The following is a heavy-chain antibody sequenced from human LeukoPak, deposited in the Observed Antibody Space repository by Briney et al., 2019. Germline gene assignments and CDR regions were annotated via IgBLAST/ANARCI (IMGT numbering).Heavy chain of an antibody. CDR3: ARDGTSTDDY. J-gene: IGHJ4*02. V-gene: IGHV1-18*01. Sequence: GASVKVSCKASAYTSTNYGVSWLRQAPGQGLEWMGWISGNNDNPNYGQKFQGRFTVTSDSSTRTAYMELKRLRSDDTAVYYCARDGTSTDDYWGQGTLVTVSS. CDR1: AYTSTNYG. CDR2: ISGNNDNP. D-gene: IGHD2-2*01.